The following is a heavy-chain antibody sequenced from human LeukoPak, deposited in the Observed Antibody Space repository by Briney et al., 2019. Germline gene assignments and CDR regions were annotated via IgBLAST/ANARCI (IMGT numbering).Heavy chain of an antibody. CDR1: GFTFSSYG. V-gene: IGHV3-48*03. CDR2: ISSSGATI. CDR3: ARTSANYFDY. Sequence: GRSLRLSCAAAGFTFSSYGMHWVRQAPGKGLEWVSYISSSGATIYYADSVKGRFFISRDNAKYSLYLQINSLRAEDTAVYYCARTSANYFDYWGQGTLVTVSS. D-gene: IGHD2-15*01. J-gene: IGHJ4*02.